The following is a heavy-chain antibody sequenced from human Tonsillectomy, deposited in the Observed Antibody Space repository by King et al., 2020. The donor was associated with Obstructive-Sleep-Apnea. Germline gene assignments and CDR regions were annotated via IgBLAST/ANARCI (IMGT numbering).Heavy chain of an antibody. CDR1: GGSISSGDYY. CDR2: IYSSGTT. Sequence: QLQESGPGLVKPSQTLSLTCTVSGGSISSGDYYWTWIRQPPGKGLEWIGIIYSSGTTYYNPSLKSRVSISLDTSKNRFSLNVTSVTAADTAVYFCARESAIVGNPRFHHWGQGTLVTVSS. J-gene: IGHJ1*01. V-gene: IGHV4-30-4*01. D-gene: IGHD3-22*01. CDR3: ARESAIVGNPRFHH.